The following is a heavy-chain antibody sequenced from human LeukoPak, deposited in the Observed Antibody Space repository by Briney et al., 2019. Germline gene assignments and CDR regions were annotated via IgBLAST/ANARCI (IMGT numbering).Heavy chain of an antibody. V-gene: IGHV4-38-2*02. J-gene: IGHJ5*02. Sequence: SETLSLTCTVSGYAISSGYYWGWIRQPPGKGLEWIGSIYHSGSTYYNPSLKSRVTISVDTSKNQFSLKLSSVTAADTAVYYCARKYYDFWSGFYWFDPWGQGTLVTVSS. D-gene: IGHD3-3*01. CDR2: IYHSGST. CDR3: ARKYYDFWSGFYWFDP. CDR1: GYAISSGYY.